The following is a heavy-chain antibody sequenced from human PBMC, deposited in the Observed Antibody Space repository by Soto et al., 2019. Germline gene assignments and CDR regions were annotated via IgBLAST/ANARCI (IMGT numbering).Heavy chain of an antibody. V-gene: IGHV4-30-4*08. CDR2: IYYNGAA. CDR1: VRSITSRDSS. J-gene: IGHJ4*02. D-gene: IGHD6-6*01. CDR3: AGGSSSIS. Sequence: LSLTCTVSVRSITSRDSSWGWIRQRPGEGLEWVGYIYYNGAAYYNPSLKSRLSISEDTSTNQFSLQMNSVTAADTAVYFCAGGSSSISWGQGTQVTVSS.